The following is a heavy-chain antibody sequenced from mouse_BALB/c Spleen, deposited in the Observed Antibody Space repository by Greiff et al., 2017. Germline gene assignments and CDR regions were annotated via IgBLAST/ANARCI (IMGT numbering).Heavy chain of an antibody. CDR2: IRLKSNNYAT. V-gene: IGHV6-6*02. CDR1: GFTFSNYW. Sequence: DVKLQESGGGLVQPGGSMKLSCVASGFTFSNYWMNWVRQSPEKGLEWVAEIRLKSNNYATHYAESVKGRFTISRDDSKSSVYLQMNNLRAEDTGLYYCARITTGYFDYWGQGTTLTVSS. CDR3: ARITTGYFDY. J-gene: IGHJ2*01. D-gene: IGHD1-2*01.